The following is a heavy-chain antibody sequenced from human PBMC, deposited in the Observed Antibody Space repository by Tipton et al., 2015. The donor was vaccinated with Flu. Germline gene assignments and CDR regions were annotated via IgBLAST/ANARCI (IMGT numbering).Heavy chain of an antibody. D-gene: IGHD6-19*01. J-gene: IGHJ4*02. V-gene: IGHV4-39*07. CDR2: IYYSGST. CDR1: GGSISSSSYY. CDR3: ARRGGMYSSGVGFDY. Sequence: LRRSCTVSGGSISSSSYYWGWIRQPPGKGLEWIGSIYYSGSTYYNPSLKSRVTISVDTSKNQFSLKLSSVTAEDTAVYYCARRGGMYSSGVGFDYWGQGTLVTVSS.